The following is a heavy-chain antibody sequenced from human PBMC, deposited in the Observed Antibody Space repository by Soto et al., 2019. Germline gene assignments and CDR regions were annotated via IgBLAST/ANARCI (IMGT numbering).Heavy chain of an antibody. Sequence: SETLSLTCAVSGGSISRGGYSWSWIRQPPGKGLEWIGYIYHSGSTYYNPSLKSRVTISVDRSKNQFSLKLSSVTAADTAVYYCARGSGDFWRRYYFFDYSGQGTLVTVSS. V-gene: IGHV4-30-2*01. CDR2: IYHSGST. D-gene: IGHD3-3*01. CDR1: GGSISRGGYS. CDR3: ARGSGDFWRRYYFFDY. J-gene: IGHJ4*02.